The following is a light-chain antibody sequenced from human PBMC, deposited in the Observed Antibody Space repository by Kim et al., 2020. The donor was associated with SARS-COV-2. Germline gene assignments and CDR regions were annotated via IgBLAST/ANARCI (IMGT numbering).Light chain of an antibody. V-gene: IGLV1-44*01. J-gene: IGLJ3*02. CDR1: SSNIGSNT. CDR2: SNN. Sequence: QRVTISCSGSSSNIGSNTVNGYQQLPGTAPKLRIYSNNQRPSGVPDRFSGSKSGTSASLAISGLQSEDEADYYCAAWDDSLNGFWVFGGGTQLTVL. CDR3: AAWDDSLNGFWV.